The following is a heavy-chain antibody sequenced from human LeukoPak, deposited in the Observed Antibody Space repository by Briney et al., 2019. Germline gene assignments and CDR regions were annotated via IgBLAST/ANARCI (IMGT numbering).Heavy chain of an antibody. D-gene: IGHD3-10*02. Sequence: GGSLRLSCAASGFTFSNNSMNWVRQAPGKGLEWVSYISSRSRTIYYADSVKGRFTISRDNARNSLYLQMNSLGAEDTAVYYCAELGITMIGGVWGKGTTVTISS. CDR3: AELGITMIGGV. CDR1: GFTFSNNS. CDR2: ISSRSRTI. J-gene: IGHJ6*04. V-gene: IGHV3-48*04.